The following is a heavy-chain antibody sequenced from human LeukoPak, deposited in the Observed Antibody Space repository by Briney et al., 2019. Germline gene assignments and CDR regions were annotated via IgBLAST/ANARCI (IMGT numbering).Heavy chain of an antibody. D-gene: IGHD5-18*01. V-gene: IGHV1-2*02. CDR2: INPNSGAT. J-gene: IGHJ4*02. CDR1: GYTFTGYY. Sequence: GSVKVSCKASGYTFTGYYMHWVRQAPGQGLEWMGWINPNSGATNYAQKFQGRVTMTRDTSISTAYMELTSLRSDDTAVYYCARDGYFGFTYSWHSDYWGQGALVTVSS. CDR3: ARDGYFGFTYSWHSDY.